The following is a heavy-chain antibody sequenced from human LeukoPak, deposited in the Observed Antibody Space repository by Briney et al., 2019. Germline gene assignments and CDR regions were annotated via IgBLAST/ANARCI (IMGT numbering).Heavy chain of an antibody. D-gene: IGHD3-16*01. CDR3: ARDSAIRRFGTWGT. Sequence: GGSLRPSCAPSGFTFSIYAMSWVRQAPGKGLEWVSSIIAIVGTTYYGDSVKGRFTISRDNSKNTLDLQMNSLRAEDTAVYYCARDSAIRRFGTWGTWGQGTLVTVSS. CDR2: IIAIVGTT. J-gene: IGHJ5*02. V-gene: IGHV3-23*01. CDR1: GFTFSIYA.